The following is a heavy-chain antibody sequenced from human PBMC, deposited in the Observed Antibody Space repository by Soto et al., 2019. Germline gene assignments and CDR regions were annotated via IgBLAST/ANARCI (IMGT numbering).Heavy chain of an antibody. Sequence: PGESLKISCKGSGYSFTSYWISWVRQMPVKGLEWMGRIDPSDSDTRYSPSFQGQVTISADKSISTAYLQWSSLKASDTAMYYCARQGGRIAAAGTVYYYYYMDVWGKGTTVTVSS. D-gene: IGHD6-13*01. V-gene: IGHV5-51*01. J-gene: IGHJ6*03. CDR1: GYSFTSYW. CDR3: ARQGGRIAAAGTVYYYYYMDV. CDR2: IDPSDSDT.